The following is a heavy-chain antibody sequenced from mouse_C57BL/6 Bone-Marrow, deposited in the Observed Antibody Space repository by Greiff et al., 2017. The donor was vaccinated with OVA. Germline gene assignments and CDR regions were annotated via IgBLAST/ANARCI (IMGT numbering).Heavy chain of an antibody. Sequence: VQLQQPGAELVKPGASVKMSCKASGYTFTSYWITWVKQRPGQGLEWIGDIYPGSGSTNYNEKFKSKATLTVDTSSSTAYMQLSSLTSEDSAVYYCASYGNYLYYFDYWGRGTTLTVSS. CDR2: IYPGSGST. D-gene: IGHD2-1*01. CDR3: ASYGNYLYYFDY. J-gene: IGHJ2*01. V-gene: IGHV1-55*01. CDR1: GYTFTSYW.